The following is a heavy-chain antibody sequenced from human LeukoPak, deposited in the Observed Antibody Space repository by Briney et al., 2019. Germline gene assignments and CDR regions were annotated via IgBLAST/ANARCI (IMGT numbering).Heavy chain of an antibody. Sequence: PGGSLRLSCAASGFTFSNAWMSWVRQAPGKGLEWVSVISGPGYTTYYADSVKGRLTISRDNSNNILYLQLSSLRVEDTAVYYCAKDLSDNYNLFDYWGQGTLVTVSS. D-gene: IGHD1-1*01. CDR1: GFTFSNAW. V-gene: IGHV3-23*01. CDR3: AKDLSDNYNLFDY. CDR2: ISGPGYTT. J-gene: IGHJ4*02.